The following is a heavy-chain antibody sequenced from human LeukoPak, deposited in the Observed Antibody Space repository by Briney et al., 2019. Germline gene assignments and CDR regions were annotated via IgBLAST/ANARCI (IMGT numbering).Heavy chain of an antibody. D-gene: IGHD6-19*01. CDR2: IYPGDSNT. Sequence: GESLKISCKGSGYSFTSYWIAWVRQMPGRGLEWMGVIYPGDSNTRYSPSFQGQVTISVDESINTAYLQWSSLRASDTAMYYCARPASGWNYFDFWGQGTLVTVSS. CDR3: ARPASGWNYFDF. V-gene: IGHV5-51*01. J-gene: IGHJ4*02. CDR1: GYSFTSYW.